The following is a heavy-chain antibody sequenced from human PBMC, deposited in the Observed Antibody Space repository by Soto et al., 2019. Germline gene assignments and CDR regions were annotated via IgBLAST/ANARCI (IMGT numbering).Heavy chain of an antibody. CDR1: GFTFSGSA. CDR2: IRSKANSDAI. Sequence: GGSLRLCCAASGFTFSGSAMHWVRQASGKGLEWVGRIRSKANSDAIAYAASVKGRFTISRDDSKNTAYLQMNSLKTEDTAVYYCVRYCSGGSCPDAFDIWGQGTMVTVSS. V-gene: IGHV3-73*01. D-gene: IGHD2-15*01. J-gene: IGHJ3*02. CDR3: VRYCSGGSCPDAFDI.